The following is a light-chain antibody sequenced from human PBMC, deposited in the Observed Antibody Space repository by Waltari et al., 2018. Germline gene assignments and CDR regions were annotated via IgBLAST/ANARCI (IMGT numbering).Light chain of an antibody. CDR1: SSTIGSNY. V-gene: IGLV1-47*01. Sequence: QSVLTQPPSASGTPGQRVTISCSGGSSTIGSNYVYWYQQLPGTTPKLLIYRNNQRPSGVPDRISGSKSGTSASLAISGLRSEDEADYYCAAWDDSLSGVVFGGGTKVTVL. CDR3: AAWDDSLSGVV. J-gene: IGLJ2*01. CDR2: RNN.